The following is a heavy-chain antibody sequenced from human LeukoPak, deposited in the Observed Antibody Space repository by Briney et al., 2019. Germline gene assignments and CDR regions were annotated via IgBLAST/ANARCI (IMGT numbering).Heavy chain of an antibody. Sequence: GGSLRLSCAASGFIFSDYGMNWVRQAPGKGLEWVASVSSSNSYIYYAESLKGRFTISRDNAKNSLYLQMNSLRAEDTAVYYCARIVEAAVGYFDYWGQGSLVIVSS. J-gene: IGHJ4*02. D-gene: IGHD6-13*01. V-gene: IGHV3-21*01. CDR1: GFIFSDYG. CDR2: VSSSNSYI. CDR3: ARIVEAAVGYFDY.